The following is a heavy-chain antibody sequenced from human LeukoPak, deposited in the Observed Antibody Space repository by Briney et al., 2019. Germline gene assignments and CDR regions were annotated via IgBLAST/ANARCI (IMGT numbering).Heavy chain of an antibody. D-gene: IGHD3-10*01. CDR3: ARSNRELDAFDI. CDR2: IYYSGST. Sequence: PSETLSLTCTVSGGSISSYYWSWIRQPPGKGLEWIGYIYYSGSTNYNPSLKSRVTISVDTSKNQFSLKLSSVTAADTAVYYCARSNRELDAFDIWGQGIMVTVSS. CDR1: GGSISSYY. V-gene: IGHV4-59*01. J-gene: IGHJ3*02.